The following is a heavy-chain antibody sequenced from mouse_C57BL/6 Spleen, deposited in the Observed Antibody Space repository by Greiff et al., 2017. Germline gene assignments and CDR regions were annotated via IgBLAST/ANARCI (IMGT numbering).Heavy chain of an antibody. Sequence: ESGPGLVKPSQSLSLTCSVTGYSITSGYYWNWIRQFPGNKLEWMGYISYDGSNNYNPSLKNRISITRDTSKNQFCLKLNSVTTEDTATYYCARPPVYYYGSSYDWYFDVWGTGTTVTVSS. CDR3: ARPPVYYYGSSYDWYFDV. J-gene: IGHJ1*03. CDR1: GYSITSGYY. V-gene: IGHV3-6*01. D-gene: IGHD1-1*01. CDR2: ISYDGSN.